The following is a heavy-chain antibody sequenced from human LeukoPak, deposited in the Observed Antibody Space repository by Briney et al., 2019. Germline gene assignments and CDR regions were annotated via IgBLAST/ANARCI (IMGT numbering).Heavy chain of an antibody. CDR1: GGTFSSYT. V-gene: IGHV1-69*02. Sequence: ASVKVSCKASGGTFSSYTISLVRQAPGQGLEWMGRIIPILGIANYAQKFQGRVTITADKSTSTAYMELSSLRSEDTAVYYCARVPQLEMATYYYGMDVWGQGTTVTVSS. D-gene: IGHD5-24*01. CDR3: ARVPQLEMATYYYGMDV. CDR2: IIPILGIA. J-gene: IGHJ6*02.